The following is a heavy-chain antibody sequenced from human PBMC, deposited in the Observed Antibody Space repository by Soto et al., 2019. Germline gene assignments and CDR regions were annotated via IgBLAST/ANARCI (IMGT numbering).Heavy chain of an antibody. CDR2: ISYDGSNK. D-gene: IGHD2-2*01. CDR3: AKDGVGLSPAANYGDDPYYYYYGMDV. J-gene: IGHJ6*02. V-gene: IGHV3-30*18. Sequence: QVQLVESGGGVVQPGRSLRLSCAASGFTFSSYGMHWVRQAPGKGLEWVAVISYDGSNKYYADSVKGRFTISRDNSKNTLYLQMNSLRAEDTAVYYCAKDGVGLSPAANYGDDPYYYYYGMDVWGQGTTVTVS. CDR1: GFTFSSYG.